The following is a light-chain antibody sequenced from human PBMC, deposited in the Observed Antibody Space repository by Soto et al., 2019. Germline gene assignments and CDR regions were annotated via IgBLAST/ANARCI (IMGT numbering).Light chain of an antibody. CDR2: DAS. CDR3: EPYNVYWP. V-gene: IGKV1-5*01. J-gene: IGKJ1*01. Sequence: DIQMTQSPSTLSASVGDRVTITCRASQSISNWLAWYQQKQGKAPKLLIYDASSFESGVPSRFSGSGSGTDFTLTISSLQPEDFATDYCEPYNVYWPVGQGTKGEIK. CDR1: QSISNW.